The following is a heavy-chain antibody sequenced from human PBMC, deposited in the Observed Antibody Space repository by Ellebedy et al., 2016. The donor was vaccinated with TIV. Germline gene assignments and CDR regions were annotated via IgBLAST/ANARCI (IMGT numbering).Heavy chain of an antibody. CDR3: AREYDYKNGGPGNY. J-gene: IGHJ4*02. V-gene: IGHV3-21*01. D-gene: IGHD4-11*01. Sequence: PGGSLRLSCAASGFTFSSYSMNWVRQAPGKGLEWVSSISDRSTYIYYAASVKGRFTISSDNAKNSLYLQMDSLGADDTAVYYCAREYDYKNGGPGNYWGQGILVTVSS. CDR1: GFTFSSYS. CDR2: ISDRSTYI.